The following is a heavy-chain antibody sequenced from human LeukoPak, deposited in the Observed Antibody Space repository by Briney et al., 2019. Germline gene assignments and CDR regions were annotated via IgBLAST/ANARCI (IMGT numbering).Heavy chain of an antibody. CDR1: GFTVSSNY. J-gene: IGHJ4*02. V-gene: IGHV3-7*01. CDR2: IKQDGSEK. D-gene: IGHD3-9*01. CDR3: ARDGDILTGYYAPFDY. Sequence: GGSLRLSCAASGFTVSSNYMSWVRQAPGKGLEWVANIKQDGSEKYYVDSVKGRFTISRDNAKNSLYLQMNSLRAEDTAVYYCARDGDILTGYYAPFDYWGQGTLVTVSS.